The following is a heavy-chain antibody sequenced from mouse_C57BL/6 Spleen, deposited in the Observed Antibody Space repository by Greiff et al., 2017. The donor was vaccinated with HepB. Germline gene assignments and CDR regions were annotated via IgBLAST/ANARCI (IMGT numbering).Heavy chain of an antibody. Sequence: QVQLQQPGAELVRPGTSVKLSCKASGYTFTSYWMHWVKQRPGQGLEWIGVIDPSDSYTNYNQKFKGKATLTVDTSSSTAYMQLSSLTSEDSAVYYCARGEYSNYGYFDVWGTGTTVTVSS. CDR3: ARGEYSNYGYFDV. CDR1: GYTFTSYW. V-gene: IGHV1-59*01. CDR2: IDPSDSYT. J-gene: IGHJ1*03. D-gene: IGHD2-5*01.